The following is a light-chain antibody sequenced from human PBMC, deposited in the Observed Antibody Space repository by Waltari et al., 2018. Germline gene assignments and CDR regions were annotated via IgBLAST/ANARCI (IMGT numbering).Light chain of an antibody. V-gene: IGKV4-1*01. CDR3: QQYYDTPQT. CDR2: WAS. CDR1: QSVLYRSSNRNY. J-gene: IGKJ1*01. Sequence: DIVMTQSPDSLAAPLGERATINCKASQSVLYRSSNRNYLTWYQQKSGQPPKLLIYWASPRESGVPDRFSGSGSGTDFTLTISSLQAEDVAVYYCQQYYDTPQTFGQGTKVEIK.